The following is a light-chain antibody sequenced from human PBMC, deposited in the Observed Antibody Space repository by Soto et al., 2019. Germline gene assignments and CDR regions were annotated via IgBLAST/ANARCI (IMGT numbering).Light chain of an antibody. CDR2: DAS. Sequence: DFQMTQSPSTLSAAVGDRVTITCRASQNINTWLAWYQQKPGKAPKVLIYDASTLESGVPSRFSGSGSGTEFTLPISSLQPDDFATYYCQQYNTYACTFGQGTKVEIK. V-gene: IGKV1-5*01. CDR3: QQYNTYACT. J-gene: IGKJ1*01. CDR1: QNINTW.